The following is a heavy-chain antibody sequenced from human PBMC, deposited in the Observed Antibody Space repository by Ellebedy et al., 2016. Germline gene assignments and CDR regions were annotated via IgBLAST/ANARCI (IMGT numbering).Heavy chain of an antibody. CDR1: GGSFSGYY. D-gene: IGHD3-9*01. V-gene: IGHV4-34*01. CDR2: INHSGST. J-gene: IGHJ4*02. Sequence: SETLSLTCAVYGGSFSGYYWSWIRQPPGKGLEWIGEINHSGSTNYNPSLKSRVTISVDTSKNQFSLKLSSVTAADTAVYYCARGGGSLGYDILTGYHYFDYWGQGTLVTVSS. CDR3: ARGGGSLGYDILTGYHYFDY.